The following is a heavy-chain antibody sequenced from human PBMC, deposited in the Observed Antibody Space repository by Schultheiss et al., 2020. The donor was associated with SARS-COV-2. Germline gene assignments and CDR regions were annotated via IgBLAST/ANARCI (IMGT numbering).Heavy chain of an antibody. CDR1: GGSISSYY. CDR2: INHSGST. D-gene: IGHD7-27*01. Sequence: SETLSLTCTVSGGSISSYYWSWIRQPPGKGLEWIGEINHSGSTNYNPSLKSRVTISVDTSKNQFSLNLSSVTAADTAVYYCARHLNWAAGDWFDPWGQGTLVTVSS. CDR3: ARHLNWAAGDWFDP. V-gene: IGHV4-59*08. J-gene: IGHJ5*02.